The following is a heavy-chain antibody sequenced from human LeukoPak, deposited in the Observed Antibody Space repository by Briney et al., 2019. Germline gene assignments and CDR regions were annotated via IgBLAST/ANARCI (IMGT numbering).Heavy chain of an antibody. J-gene: IGHJ6*03. Sequence: SVKVSCKASGYTFTSYDINWVRQAPGQGLEWMGGIIPIFGTASYAQKFQGRVTITADESTSTAYMELSSLRSEDTAVYYCARDPGYCSSTSCYTRGYYYYYYMDVWGKGTTVTVSS. CDR2: IIPIFGTA. CDR3: ARDPGYCSSTSCYTRGYYYYYYMDV. D-gene: IGHD2-2*02. CDR1: GYTFTSYD. V-gene: IGHV1-69*13.